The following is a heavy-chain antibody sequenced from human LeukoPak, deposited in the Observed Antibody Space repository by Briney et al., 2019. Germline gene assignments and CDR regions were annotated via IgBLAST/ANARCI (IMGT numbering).Heavy chain of an antibody. Sequence: PSQTLSLTCTVSGNSISSGDNYWSWIRQPAGKGLEWIGRIYTSGSTNYNPSLKSRVTMSVDMSKNQFSLKLRSVTAADTAVYYCARVRSSGWGKGFDYWGQGTLVTVSS. CDR3: ARVRSSGWGKGFDY. J-gene: IGHJ4*02. CDR2: IYTSGST. V-gene: IGHV4-61*02. CDR1: GNSISSGDNY. D-gene: IGHD6-19*01.